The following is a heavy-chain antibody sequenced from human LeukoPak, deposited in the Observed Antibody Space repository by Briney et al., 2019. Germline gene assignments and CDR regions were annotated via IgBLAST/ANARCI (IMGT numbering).Heavy chain of an antibody. Sequence: GASVKVSCKASGGTFSSYAISWVRQAPGQGLEWMGGIIPIFGTANYAQKFQGRVTITADKSTSTAYMELSSLRSEDTAVYYCARGDSGSYYSNFDYWGQRTLVTVSS. V-gene: IGHV1-69*06. CDR2: IIPIFGTA. CDR3: ARGDSGSYYSNFDY. CDR1: GGTFSSYA. D-gene: IGHD3-10*01. J-gene: IGHJ4*02.